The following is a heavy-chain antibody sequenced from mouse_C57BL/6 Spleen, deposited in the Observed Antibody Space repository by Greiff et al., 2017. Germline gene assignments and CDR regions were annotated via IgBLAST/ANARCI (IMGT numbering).Heavy chain of an antibody. D-gene: IGHD2-4*01. J-gene: IGHJ4*01. CDR2: INPSNGGT. CDR1: GYTFTSYW. CDR3: ARWDYDAVLYYDAMDY. Sequence: QVQLQQPGTELVKPGASVKLSCKASGYTFTSYWMHWVKQRPGQGLEWIGNINPSNGGTNYNEKFKSKATLAVDKASSTAYMQLISLTSEDSAVYYCARWDYDAVLYYDAMDYWGQGTSVTVSS. V-gene: IGHV1-53*01.